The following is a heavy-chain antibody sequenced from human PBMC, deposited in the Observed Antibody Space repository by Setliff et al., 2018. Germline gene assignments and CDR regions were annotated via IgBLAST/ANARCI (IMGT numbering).Heavy chain of an antibody. CDR1: GGSISSSSYY. V-gene: IGHV4-39*07. D-gene: IGHD1-26*01. Sequence: SETLSLTCTVSGGSISSSSYYWGWIRQPPGKGLGWIGSIHYSGSTYYNPSLKSRVTISIDKSKNKFSLKLRSVTAADTAVYYCARGGDSGSYFLANHDAFDIWGQGTMVTVSS. J-gene: IGHJ3*02. CDR2: IHYSGST. CDR3: ARGGDSGSYFLANHDAFDI.